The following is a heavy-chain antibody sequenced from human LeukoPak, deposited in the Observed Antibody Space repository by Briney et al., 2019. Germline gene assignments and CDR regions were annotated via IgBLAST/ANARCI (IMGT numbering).Heavy chain of an antibody. CDR3: AREGRYSSGWYYFDY. CDR2: IKEDGSEK. CDR1: GFTFSSYV. J-gene: IGHJ4*02. D-gene: IGHD6-19*01. V-gene: IGHV3-7*01. Sequence: GGSLRLSCAASGFTFSSYVMHWVRQAPGKGLEWVANIKEDGSEKYYVDSVKGRSTISRDNAKNSLYLQMNSLGAEDTAVYYCAREGRYSSGWYYFDYWGQGTLVTVSS.